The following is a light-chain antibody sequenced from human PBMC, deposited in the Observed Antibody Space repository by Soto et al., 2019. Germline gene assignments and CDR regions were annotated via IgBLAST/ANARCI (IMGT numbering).Light chain of an antibody. J-gene: IGKJ5*01. CDR3: QQSSKWPPIT. V-gene: IGKV3-11*01. CDR1: QSVGRY. CDR2: DAY. Sequence: EFVLTQSPATLSLSPGERATLSCRASQSVGRYLAWYQQKPGQAPRLLIYDAYNRATGIPARFSGSGSGTDFTLTISSLEPEDFVVYYCQQSSKWPPITFGQGTRLEIK.